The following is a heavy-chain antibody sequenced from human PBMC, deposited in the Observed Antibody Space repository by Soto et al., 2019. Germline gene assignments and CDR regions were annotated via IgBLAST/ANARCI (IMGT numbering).Heavy chain of an antibody. J-gene: IGHJ4*02. D-gene: IGHD3-3*01. Sequence: ESGGGLVQPGGSLRLSCAASGFTFSSYAMSWVRQAPGKGLEWVSAISGSGGSTYYADSVKGRFTISRDNSKNTLYLQMNSLRAEDTAVYYCAKPYYDFWSGYYFGFDYWGQGTLVTVSS. CDR1: GFTFSSYA. CDR3: AKPYYDFWSGYYFGFDY. V-gene: IGHV3-23*01. CDR2: ISGSGGST.